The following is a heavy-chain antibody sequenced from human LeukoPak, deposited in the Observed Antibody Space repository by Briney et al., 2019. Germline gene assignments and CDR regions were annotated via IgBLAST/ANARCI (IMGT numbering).Heavy chain of an antibody. Sequence: GGSLRLSCAASGFTFSNYAMSWVRQAPGKELEWVSGISGSGVSTFYADSVKGRFTISRDNSKNTLHLQMNSLRAEDTAVYYCARDPIDSSGYGAFDIWGQGTMVTVSS. CDR3: ARDPIDSSGYGAFDI. J-gene: IGHJ3*02. D-gene: IGHD3-22*01. V-gene: IGHV3-23*01. CDR2: ISGSGVST. CDR1: GFTFSNYA.